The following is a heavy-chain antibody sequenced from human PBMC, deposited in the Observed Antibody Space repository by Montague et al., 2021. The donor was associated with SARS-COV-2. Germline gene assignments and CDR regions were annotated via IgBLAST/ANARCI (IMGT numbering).Heavy chain of an antibody. D-gene: IGHD2-15*01. J-gene: IGHJ6*02. CDR3: EWAGRRSAATTRLYYYKGMDV. CDR2: IYYSGRT. Sequence: SETLSLTCTVSGDSISTSYCAWIRQPPGKGLEWIGYIYYSGRTSYNSSLKRRVTISVDTSKNQVYLNLSSVTAADTAVYFCEWAGRRSAATTRLYYYKGMDVWGQGTTVTVSS. CDR1: GDSISTSY. V-gene: IGHV4-59*01.